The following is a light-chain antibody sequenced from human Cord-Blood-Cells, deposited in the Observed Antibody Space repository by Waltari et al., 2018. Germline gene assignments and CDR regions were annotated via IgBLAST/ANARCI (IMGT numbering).Light chain of an antibody. CDR2: DAS. J-gene: IGKJ3*01. V-gene: IGKV3-11*01. Sequence: EIVLTQSPATLSLSPGDRATLSCRASQSVSSYLAWYQQKPCQAPSLLIYDASNRATGIPARFSGSGSGTDFTLTISSLEPEDVAVYYCQQRSNVTFGPGTKVDIK. CDR3: QQRSNVT. CDR1: QSVSSY.